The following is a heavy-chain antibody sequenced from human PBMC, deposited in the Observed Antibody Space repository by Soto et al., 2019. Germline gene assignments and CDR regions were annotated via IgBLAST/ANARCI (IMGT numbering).Heavy chain of an antibody. D-gene: IGHD1-26*01. CDR3: SRDMSGGTYNYYYGMDV. CDR2: ISGSGSLT. V-gene: IGHV3-23*01. J-gene: IGHJ6*02. CDR1: GFSFSSYA. Sequence: EVQLLESGGGLGQPGGSLRLSCAASGFSFSSYAMTWVRQAPGRGLEWVSAISGSGSLTYYADSVKGRFTSSRDNSKNTLYLQMNSLRADDTAVYYWSRDMSGGTYNYYYGMDVWGQGTTVTVSS.